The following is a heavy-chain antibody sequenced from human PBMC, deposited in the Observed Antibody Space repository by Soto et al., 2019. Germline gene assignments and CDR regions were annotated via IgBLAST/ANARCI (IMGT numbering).Heavy chain of an antibody. Sequence: EVQLFESGGGLVQPGGSLKLSCAVSGFTFSSYAMSWVRQAPGKGLEWVSGISGTGRVTNYAESVKGRFTISRDNPKNTLYLEMKSLRAEDTAVYYCAKDVHYDIVTGIEYFDHWGQGTLVTVSS. CDR2: ISGTGRVT. V-gene: IGHV3-23*01. CDR1: GFTFSSYA. CDR3: AKDVHYDIVTGIEYFDH. D-gene: IGHD3-9*01. J-gene: IGHJ1*01.